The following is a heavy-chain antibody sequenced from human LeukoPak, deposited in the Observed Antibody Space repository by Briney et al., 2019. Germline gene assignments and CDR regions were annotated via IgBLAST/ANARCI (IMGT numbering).Heavy chain of an antibody. CDR3: ARAVYFYYDSSRSHAGYFDY. J-gene: IGHJ4*03. Sequence: ASVKVSCKASGYTFTGYYMHWVRQAPGQGVEWMGWINPNSGGTNYAQKFQGRVTMTRDTSISTAYMELSRLRSDDTAVYYCARAVYFYYDSSRSHAGYFDYWGQGTLVTVSS. CDR1: GYTFTGYY. D-gene: IGHD3-22*01. CDR2: INPNSGGT. V-gene: IGHV1-2*02.